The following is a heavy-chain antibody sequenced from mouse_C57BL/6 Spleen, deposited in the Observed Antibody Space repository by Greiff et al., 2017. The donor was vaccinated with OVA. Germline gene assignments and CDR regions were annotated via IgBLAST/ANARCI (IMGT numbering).Heavy chain of an antibody. D-gene: IGHD4-1*01. CDR3: ARGDWDGWYFDV. Sequence: QVQLQQPGAELVKPGASVKLSCKASGYTFTSYWMHWVKQRPGQGLEWIGMIHPNSGSTNYNEKFKSKATLTVDKSSSTAYMQLSSLTSEDSAVYYCARGDWDGWYFDVWGTGTTVTVSS. CDR1: GYTFTSYW. V-gene: IGHV1-64*01. J-gene: IGHJ1*03. CDR2: IHPNSGST.